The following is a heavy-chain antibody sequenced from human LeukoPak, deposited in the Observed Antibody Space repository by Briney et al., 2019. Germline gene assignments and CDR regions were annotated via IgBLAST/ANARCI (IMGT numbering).Heavy chain of an antibody. CDR2: ISAYNGNT. CDR1: GYTFTSCG. V-gene: IGHV1-18*01. D-gene: IGHD4-17*01. J-gene: IGHJ4*02. Sequence: VASVKVSCKASGYTFTSCGISWVRQAPGQGLEWMGWISAYNGNTNYAQKLQGRVTMTTDTSTSTAYMELRSLRSDDTAVYYCARGDDYGDYGYYFDYWGQGTLVTVSS. CDR3: ARGDDYGDYGYYFDY.